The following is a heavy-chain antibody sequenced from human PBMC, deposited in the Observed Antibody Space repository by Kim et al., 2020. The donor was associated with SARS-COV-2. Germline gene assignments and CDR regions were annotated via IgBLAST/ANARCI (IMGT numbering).Heavy chain of an antibody. CDR3: ARTYPAYPFDY. Sequence: TYNNPPLKRRVTISVDTSKNQFSLKLSSVTAADTAVYYCARTYPAYPFDYWGQGTLVTVSS. V-gene: IGHV4-31*02. D-gene: IGHD2-2*01. J-gene: IGHJ4*02. CDR2: T.